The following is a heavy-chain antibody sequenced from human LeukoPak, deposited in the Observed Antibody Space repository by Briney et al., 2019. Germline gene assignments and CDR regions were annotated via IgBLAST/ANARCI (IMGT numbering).Heavy chain of an antibody. V-gene: IGHV3-66*01. J-gene: IGHJ6*02. CDR3: AREGRGDIVATNYYGMDV. Sequence: PGGSLRLSCAASGFTVSSNYMSWVRQAPGKGLEWVSVIYSGGSTYYADSVKGRFTISRDNSKNTLYLQMNNLRAEDTAVYYCAREGRGDIVATNYYGMDVWGQGTTVTVSS. CDR1: GFTVSSNY. D-gene: IGHD5-12*01. CDR2: IYSGGST.